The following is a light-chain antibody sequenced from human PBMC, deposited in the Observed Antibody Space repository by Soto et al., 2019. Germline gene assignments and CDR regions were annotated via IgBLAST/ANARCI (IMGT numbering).Light chain of an antibody. Sequence: DIQMTQSPTSLPASIGDRVTITCRASQSISSYLNWYQQKPGKAPKLLIYDATNLQSGVPSRFSGSGSGTDFTLTISSLQPEDFATYYCQQSYSTLRTFGQGTKVDIK. V-gene: IGKV1-39*01. CDR2: DAT. J-gene: IGKJ1*01. CDR1: QSISSY. CDR3: QQSYSTLRT.